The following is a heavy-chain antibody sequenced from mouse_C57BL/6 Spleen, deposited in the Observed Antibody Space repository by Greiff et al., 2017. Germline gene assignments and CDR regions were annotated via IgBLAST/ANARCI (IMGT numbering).Heavy chain of an antibody. CDR2: INPNYGTT. CDR1: GYSFTDYN. V-gene: IGHV1-39*01. CDR3: ASFIYDGHYGAMDY. D-gene: IGHD2-3*01. Sequence: LVESGPELVKPGASVKISCKASGYSFTDYNMNWVKQSNGKSLEWIGVINPNYGTTSYNQKFKGKATLTVDQSSSTAYMQLNSLTSEDSAVYYCASFIYDGHYGAMDYWGQGTSVTVSS. J-gene: IGHJ4*01.